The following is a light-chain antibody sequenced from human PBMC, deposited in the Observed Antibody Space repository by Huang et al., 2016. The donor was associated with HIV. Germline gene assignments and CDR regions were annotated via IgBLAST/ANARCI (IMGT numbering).Light chain of an antibody. CDR2: DAS. V-gene: IGKV3-15*01. CDR1: QSVSSN. CDR3: QQYSNWPLA. Sequence: EIVMTQSPATLSVSPGERATLSCRASQSVSSNLAWYQQIPGQAPRLLSYDASTRATGIPARFSGSGSGTEFTLIVSSLQSEDFAVYYCQQYSNWPLAFGQGTKVEVK. J-gene: IGKJ1*01.